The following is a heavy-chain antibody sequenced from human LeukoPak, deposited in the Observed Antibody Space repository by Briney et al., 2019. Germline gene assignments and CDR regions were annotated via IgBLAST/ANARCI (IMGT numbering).Heavy chain of an antibody. J-gene: IGHJ4*02. V-gene: IGHV1-18*01. Sequence: ASVKVSCKASGYKFTNYGISWVRQAPGQWLEWMGWISPYNGNTIYAQKLQGRVTMTTDTSTSTAYMELRSLRSDDTAVYYCARGSPPRVYYDRSGYYSYYFDYWGQGTLVTVSS. CDR3: ARGSPPRVYYDRSGYYSYYFDY. D-gene: IGHD3-22*01. CDR1: GYKFTNYG. CDR2: ISPYNGNT.